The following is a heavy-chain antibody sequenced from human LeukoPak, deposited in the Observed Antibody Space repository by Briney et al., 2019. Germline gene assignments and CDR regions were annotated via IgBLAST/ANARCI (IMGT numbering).Heavy chain of an antibody. V-gene: IGHV4-61*01. D-gene: IGHD6-19*01. CDR2: IYYSGST. CDR3: ARKIAVAGGGFDP. Sequence: SETLSLTCTASGGSVSSGSYYWSWIRQPPGKGLEWIGYIYYSGSTNYNPSLKSRVTISVDTSKNQFSLKLSSVTAADTAVYYCARKIAVAGGGFDPWGQGALVTVSS. CDR1: GGSVSSGSYY. J-gene: IGHJ5*02.